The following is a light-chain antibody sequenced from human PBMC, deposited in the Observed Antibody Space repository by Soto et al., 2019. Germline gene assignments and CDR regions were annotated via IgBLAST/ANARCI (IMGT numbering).Light chain of an antibody. CDR2: RNY. Sequence: QLVLTQPPSASGTPGQRVTISCPGSSSNIGSNYVYWYQQLSGTAPKLLIYRNYHRPSGVPDRFSGSKSGTSASLAISGLLSEDEADYYCAAWDDSLSGVVFGGGTKLTVL. CDR3: AAWDDSLSGVV. V-gene: IGLV1-47*01. J-gene: IGLJ2*01. CDR1: SSNIGSNY.